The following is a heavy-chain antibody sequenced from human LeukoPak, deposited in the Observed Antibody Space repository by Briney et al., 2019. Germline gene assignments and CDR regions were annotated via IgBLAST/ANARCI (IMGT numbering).Heavy chain of an antibody. J-gene: IGHJ4*02. V-gene: IGHV1-18*04. D-gene: IGHD2-2*01. CDR2: ISAYNGNT. CDR3: ARTAWNIVVVPAANGAYDY. Sequence: ASVKVSCKASGYTFTGYYMHWVRQAPGQGLEWMGWISAYNGNTNYAQKLQGRVTMTTDTSTSTAYMELRSLRSDDTAVYYCARTAWNIVVVPAANGAYDYWGQGTLVTVSS. CDR1: GYTFTGYY.